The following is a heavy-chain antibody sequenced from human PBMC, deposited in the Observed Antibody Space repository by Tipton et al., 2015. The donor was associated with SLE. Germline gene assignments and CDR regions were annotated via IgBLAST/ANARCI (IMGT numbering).Heavy chain of an antibody. Sequence: SLRLSCAASGFNFDNYGMSWVRQAPGKGLEWVSAISGSGGSTYYADSVKGRFTISRDNSKNTLYLQMNSLRAEDTAVYYCAKDLIVVVVAADAFDIWGQGTMVTVSS. J-gene: IGHJ3*02. CDR2: ISGSGGST. CDR3: AKDLIVVVVAADAFDI. D-gene: IGHD2-15*01. V-gene: IGHV3-23*01. CDR1: GFNFDNYG.